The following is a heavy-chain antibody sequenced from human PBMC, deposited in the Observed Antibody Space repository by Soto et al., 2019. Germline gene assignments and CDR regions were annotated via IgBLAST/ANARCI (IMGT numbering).Heavy chain of an antibody. CDR1: GYSFTTYF. CDR3: ARDGNRHDFGF. CDR2: IHPSGGIT. V-gene: IGHV1-46*01. J-gene: IGHJ4*02. Sequence: QVQLVQSGAEVKKPGASVMVSCKASGYSFTTYFVHWVRQAPGQGLEWLGRIHPSGGITIYAQQFQGRVTVTRDTSTTTVYMELNSLTSEDTAVYYCARDGNRHDFGFWGQGTLVTVSS. D-gene: IGHD2-15*01.